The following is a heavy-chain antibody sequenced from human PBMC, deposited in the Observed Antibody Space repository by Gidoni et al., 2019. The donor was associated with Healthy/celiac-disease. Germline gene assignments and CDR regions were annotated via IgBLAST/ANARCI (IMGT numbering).Heavy chain of an antibody. D-gene: IGHD3-22*01. CDR3: ASGPHFYYDTTFDY. V-gene: IGHV3-33*01. Sequence: QVQLVESGGGVVQPGRSLRLSCASSGFTFSSYGMHWVRQAPGKGLEWVAVIGYDGSNKDYADSVKGRFTISRDNSKNTLYLQMNSLRAEDTAVYYCASGPHFYYDTTFDYWGQGTLVTVSA. J-gene: IGHJ4*02. CDR1: GFTFSSYG. CDR2: IGYDGSNK.